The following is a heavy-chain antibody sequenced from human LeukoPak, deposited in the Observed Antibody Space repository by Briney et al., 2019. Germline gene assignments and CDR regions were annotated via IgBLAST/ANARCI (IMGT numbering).Heavy chain of an antibody. D-gene: IGHD2-2*01. CDR2: IDPNSGDT. Sequence: ASVKVSCKASAYTFTGYYIHWVRQAPGQGLEWMGWIDPNSGDTSFAQKFQGGVTMTRDTSINTAFMELTGLRSDDTAVYFCARERLYCGDTRCFLDFWGQGTLVAVSS. CDR3: ARERLYCGDTRCFLDF. J-gene: IGHJ4*02. CDR1: AYTFTGYY. V-gene: IGHV1-2*02.